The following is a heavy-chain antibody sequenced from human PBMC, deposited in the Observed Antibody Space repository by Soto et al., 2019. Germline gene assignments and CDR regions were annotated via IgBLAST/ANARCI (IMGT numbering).Heavy chain of an antibody. CDR2: TYYRSKWYN. V-gene: IGHV6-1*01. Sequence: PSQTLSLTCAISGDSVSSNSATWNWIRQPPSRGLEWLGRTYYRSKWYNDYAQSVKSRITINPDTSNNQFSLQLNSVTPEDTAVYYCASERVQQVHYFDGWGQGALVTVSS. CDR3: ASERVQQVHYFDG. D-gene: IGHD6-13*01. CDR1: GDSVSSNSAT. J-gene: IGHJ4*02.